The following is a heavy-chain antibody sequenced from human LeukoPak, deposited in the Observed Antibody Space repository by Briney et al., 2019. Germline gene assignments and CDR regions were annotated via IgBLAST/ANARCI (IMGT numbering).Heavy chain of an antibody. CDR2: VYLDGST. J-gene: IGHJ4*02. D-gene: IGHD1-26*01. V-gene: IGHV4-39*01. CDR1: GDPISSGSYY. CDR3: ARQVGSRGWMDY. Sequence: SETLSLTCSVPGDPISSGSYYWGWIRQPPGKGLEYIGSVYLDGSTWYNPSLKSRVTISINTSQRQFSLKVTSVTATDTAVYYCARQVGSRGWMDYWGQGTLVAVSS.